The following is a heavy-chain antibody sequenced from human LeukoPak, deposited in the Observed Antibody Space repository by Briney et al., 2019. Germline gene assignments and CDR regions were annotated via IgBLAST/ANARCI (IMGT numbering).Heavy chain of an antibody. CDR2: IVVGSGNT. CDR3: ARAPLEIVGIDY. J-gene: IGHJ4*02. Sequence: GASVKVSCKASGFTFSTSAVQWVRQARGQRLEWIGWIVVGSGNTHYALKFQERVTITRDVSTNTAYMELSSLRAEDTAVYYCARAPLEIVGIDYWGQGTLVTVSS. V-gene: IGHV1-58*01. CDR1: GFTFSTSA. D-gene: IGHD1-26*01.